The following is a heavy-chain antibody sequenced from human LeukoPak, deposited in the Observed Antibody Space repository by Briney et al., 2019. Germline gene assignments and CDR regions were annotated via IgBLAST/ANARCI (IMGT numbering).Heavy chain of an antibody. CDR1: GFTFSSYW. CDR2: INSDGSNT. J-gene: IGHJ1*01. Sequence: GGSLRLSCAASGFTFSSYWMYWVRQAPGKGLVWVSRINSDGSNTDYADSVKGRFTISRDNAKNSLYLQMNSLRAEDTAVYYCATYSSLNRREFQYWGQGTLLTVSS. D-gene: IGHD3-22*01. V-gene: IGHV3-74*01. CDR3: ATYSSLNRREFQY.